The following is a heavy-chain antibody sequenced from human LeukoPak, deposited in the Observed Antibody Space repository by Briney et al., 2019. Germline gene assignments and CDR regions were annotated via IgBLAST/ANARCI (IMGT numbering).Heavy chain of an antibody. V-gene: IGHV3-11*04. Sequence: PGGSLRLSCAASGFTFSDYYMSWIRQAPGKGLEWVSYMSSSGSTIYYADSVKGRFTISRDNAKNSLYLQMNSLRVEDTAVYYCARTSGGYSYGPEGYFYYYYMDVWGKGTTVTVSS. CDR1: GFTFSDYY. J-gene: IGHJ6*03. D-gene: IGHD5-18*01. CDR3: ARTSGGYSYGPEGYFYYYYMDV. CDR2: MSSSGSTI.